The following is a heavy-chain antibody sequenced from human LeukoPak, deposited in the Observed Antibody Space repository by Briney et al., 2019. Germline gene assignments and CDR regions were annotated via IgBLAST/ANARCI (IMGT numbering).Heavy chain of an antibody. Sequence: SETLSLTCTVSGLSISSYDWSWIRQPPGKGLEWIGYIYYSGSTNYNPSLKSRVTISVDTSKNQFSLKLNSVTAADTAVYYCTRAVTPQPLFVYLGQGTLVTVSS. CDR3: TRAVTPQPLFVY. J-gene: IGHJ4*02. CDR1: GLSISSYD. D-gene: IGHD2-21*02. CDR2: IYYSGST. V-gene: IGHV4-59*01.